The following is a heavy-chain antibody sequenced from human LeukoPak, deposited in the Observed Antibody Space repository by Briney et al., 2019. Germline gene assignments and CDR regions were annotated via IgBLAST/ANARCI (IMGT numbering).Heavy chain of an antibody. Sequence: GGSLRLSCSASGFTFSSNSMHWVRQSPGKGLEYVSAISSSGYSTYLADSVKGRFTISRDNSKNTLYLQMNSLRAEDTAIYYCAKDRVAGRRPLLELGYWGQGTLVTVSS. J-gene: IGHJ4*02. CDR3: AKDRVAGRRPLLELGY. CDR2: ISSSGYST. CDR1: GFTFSSNS. V-gene: IGHV3-64*04. D-gene: IGHD6-19*01.